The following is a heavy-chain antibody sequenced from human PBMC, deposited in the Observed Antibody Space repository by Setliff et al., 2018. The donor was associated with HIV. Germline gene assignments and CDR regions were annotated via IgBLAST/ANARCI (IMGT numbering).Heavy chain of an antibody. J-gene: IGHJ6*03. V-gene: IGHV4-61*02. CDR1: GGSISSGSYY. CDR3: ARVPSSGRYGGHHYMDV. Sequence: SETLSLTCTVSGGSISSGSYYWSWIRQPAGKGLEWIGRIYSSGSTKYNPPLKRRVTISVDMPKNHFSLNLTSVTAADTAVYYCARVPSSGRYGGHHYMDVWGKGAAVTVSS. D-gene: IGHD6-19*01. CDR2: IYSSGST.